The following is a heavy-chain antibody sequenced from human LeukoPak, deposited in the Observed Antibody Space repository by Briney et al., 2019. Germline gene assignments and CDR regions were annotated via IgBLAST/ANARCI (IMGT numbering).Heavy chain of an antibody. Sequence: PGGSLRLSCAASGFTFSDYYMSWIRQAPGKGLEWVAYISSSGNTRYYADSVKGRLTISRDNAKNSLYLQMNSLRAEDTAVYYCAWGGIAAFDSWGQGTLVTVSS. CDR1: GFTFSDYY. CDR2: ISSSGNTR. J-gene: IGHJ4*02. CDR3: AWGGIAAFDS. D-gene: IGHD2-21*01. V-gene: IGHV3-11*04.